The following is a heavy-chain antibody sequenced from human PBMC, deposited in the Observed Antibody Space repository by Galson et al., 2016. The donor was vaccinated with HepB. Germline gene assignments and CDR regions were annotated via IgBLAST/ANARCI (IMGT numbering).Heavy chain of an antibody. CDR2: IWYDGSRK. Sequence: LRLSCAASGFPFSSYGIHWVRQAPGKGLEWVAVIWYDGSRKYYVDSVRGRFTISRDNFKNMVYLQMNSLRAEDTAVYYCAKSGRYYGVDHFDYWGQGTLVTVSS. J-gene: IGHJ4*02. CDR3: AKSGRYYGVDHFDY. D-gene: IGHD4-17*01. V-gene: IGHV3-33*06. CDR1: GFPFSSYG.